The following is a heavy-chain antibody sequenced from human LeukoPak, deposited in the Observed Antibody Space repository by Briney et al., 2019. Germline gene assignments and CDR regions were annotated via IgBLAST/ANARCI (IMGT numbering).Heavy chain of an antibody. V-gene: IGHV1-46*01. J-gene: IGHJ4*02. Sequence: ASVKVSCKASGYTFTSYRMHWVRQPPGQGLDWVGIINPSDDSATYAQKFQGRVTMSRDTSTSTGYMELSSLRSEDTAVYYCARGLGSSSYYGYWGQGTLVTVSS. CDR2: INPSDDSA. CDR1: GYTFTSYR. CDR3: ARGLGSSSYYGY. D-gene: IGHD3-22*01.